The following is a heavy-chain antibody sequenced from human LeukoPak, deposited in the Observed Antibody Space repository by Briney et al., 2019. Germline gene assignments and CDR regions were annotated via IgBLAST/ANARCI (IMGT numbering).Heavy chain of an antibody. J-gene: IGHJ4*02. CDR3: AKQRERPGYIDY. D-gene: IGHD1-26*01. CDR1: GFTFSSYP. CDR2: IGNSGDPT. Sequence: PGGSLRLSCAASGFTFSSYPMSWVRQAPGKGLEWVSAIGNSGDPTYYADSVKGRFTTSRDNSKNTLYLQMNSLRAEDTALYYCAKQRERPGYIDYWGRGTLVTVSS. V-gene: IGHV3-23*01.